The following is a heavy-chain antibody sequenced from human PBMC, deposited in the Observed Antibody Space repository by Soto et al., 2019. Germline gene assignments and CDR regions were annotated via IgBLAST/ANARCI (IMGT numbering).Heavy chain of an antibody. Sequence: QVQLQQWGAGLLNPSATLSLTCSVYGGSFLGYYCAWIRQPPGTGLEWIGELNHSGSTNYNPSLKSRVTIAVDTSKHRFSLELTSVTAADTAVYYFSRDKITGLFDYWGQGTLVTVSS. J-gene: IGHJ4*02. V-gene: IGHV4-34*01. CDR3: SRDKITGLFDY. D-gene: IGHD2-8*02. CDR2: LNHSGST. CDR1: GGSFLGYY.